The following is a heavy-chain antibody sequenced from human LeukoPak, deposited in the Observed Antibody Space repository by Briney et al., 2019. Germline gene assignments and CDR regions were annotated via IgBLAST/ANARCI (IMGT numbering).Heavy chain of an antibody. CDR2: FDPEDGET. J-gene: IGHJ4*02. CDR1: GYTLTELS. V-gene: IGHV1-24*01. Sequence: ASVKVSCKVSGYTLTELSMHWVRQAPGKGLEWMGGFDPEDGETIYAQKFQGRVTMTTDTSTSAAYMELRSLRSDDTAVYYCARAKLWLRPNDYWGQGTLVTVSS. CDR3: ARAKLWLRPNDY. D-gene: IGHD5-18*01.